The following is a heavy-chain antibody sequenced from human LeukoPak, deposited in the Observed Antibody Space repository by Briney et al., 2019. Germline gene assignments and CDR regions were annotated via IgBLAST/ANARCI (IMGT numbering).Heavy chain of an antibody. CDR1: GGSFSGYY. J-gene: IGHJ4*02. Sequence: PSETLSLTCAVYGGSFSGYYWSWIRQPPGKGLEWIGEINHSGSTNYNPSLKSRVTISVDTSKNQFSLKLSSVTAADTAVYYCARGPGALLRPIDYWGQGTLVTVSS. D-gene: IGHD4-17*01. V-gene: IGHV4-34*01. CDR2: INHSGST. CDR3: ARGPGALLRPIDY.